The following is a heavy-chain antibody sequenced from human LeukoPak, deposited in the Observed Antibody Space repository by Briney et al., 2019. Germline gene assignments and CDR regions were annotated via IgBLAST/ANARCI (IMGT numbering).Heavy chain of an antibody. J-gene: IGHJ6*02. CDR3: ARGAYYYYGMDV. Sequence: PGGSLRLSCAASGFTVSSNYINWVRQAPGKGLEWVSVLYSGGDTYYADSVKGRFTISRDNSKNTLYLQMNSLRAEDTAVYYCARGAYYYYGMDVWGQGTTVTVSS. CDR1: GFTVSSNY. CDR2: LYSGGDT. V-gene: IGHV3-53*05.